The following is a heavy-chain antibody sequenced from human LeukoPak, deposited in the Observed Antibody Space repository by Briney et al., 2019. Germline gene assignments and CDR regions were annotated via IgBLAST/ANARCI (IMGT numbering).Heavy chain of an antibody. Sequence: GGSLRLACAASGFTFSNAWMSWVRQAPGKGLEWVGRIKSKTDGGTTDYAAPVKGRFTISRDDSKDTLDLQMNSLKTEDTAVYYCTTELRWELLVNYWGQGTLVTVSS. D-gene: IGHD1-26*01. CDR3: TTELRWELLVNY. V-gene: IGHV3-15*01. J-gene: IGHJ4*02. CDR2: IKSKTDGGTT. CDR1: GFTFSNAW.